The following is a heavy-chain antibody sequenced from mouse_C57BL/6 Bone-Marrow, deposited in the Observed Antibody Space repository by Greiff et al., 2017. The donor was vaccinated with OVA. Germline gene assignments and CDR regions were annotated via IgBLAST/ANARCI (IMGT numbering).Heavy chain of an antibody. J-gene: IGHJ3*01. Sequence: QVHVKQPGAELVKPGASVKLSCKASGYTFTSYWMHWVKQRPGRGLEWIGRIDPNSGGTKYNEKFKSKATLTVDKPSSTAYMQLSILTSEDSAVYDCARGGYYWFAYWGQGTLVTVSA. V-gene: IGHV1-72*01. CDR3: ARGGYYWFAY. D-gene: IGHD2-3*01. CDR1: GYTFTSYW. CDR2: IDPNSGGT.